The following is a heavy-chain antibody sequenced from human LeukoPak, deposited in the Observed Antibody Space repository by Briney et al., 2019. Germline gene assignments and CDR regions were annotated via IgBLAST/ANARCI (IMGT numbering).Heavy chain of an antibody. D-gene: IGHD5-18*01. V-gene: IGHV4-59*01. CDR2: IYYSGRT. CDR1: GGSISSYY. J-gene: IGHJ4*02. Sequence: SETLSLTCTVSGGSISSYYWSWIRQPPGKGLEWIGSIYYSGRTNYNPSLKSRVTISVDTSKNQFSLKLSSVTAADTAVYYCARAGIVMVTLDYWGQGTLVSVSS. CDR3: ARAGIVMVTLDY.